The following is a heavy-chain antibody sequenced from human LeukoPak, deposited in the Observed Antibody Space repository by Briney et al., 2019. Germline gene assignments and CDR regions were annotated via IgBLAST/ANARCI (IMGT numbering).Heavy chain of an antibody. CDR3: ARDNSVRDEAWWFNP. CDR1: GYTFTSYA. D-gene: IGHD5-24*01. Sequence: ASVKVSCKASGYTFTSYAISWVRQAPGQGLEWMGGIIPIFGTANYAQKFQGRVTITADESTSTAYMELSSLRSEDTAVYYRARDNSVRDEAWWFNPWGQGTLVTVSS. CDR2: IIPIFGTA. V-gene: IGHV1-69*13. J-gene: IGHJ5*02.